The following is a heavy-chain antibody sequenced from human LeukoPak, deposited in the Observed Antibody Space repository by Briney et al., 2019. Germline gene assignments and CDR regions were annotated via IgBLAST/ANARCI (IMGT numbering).Heavy chain of an antibody. V-gene: IGHV4-34*01. CDR3: ARGCSSTSCYIAMDV. Sequence: PSETLSLTCAVYGGSFSGYYWSWIRQPPGKGLEWIGEINHSGSTNYNPSLKSRVTISVDTSKNQFSLKLSSVTAADTAVYYCARGCSSTSCYIAMDVWGKGTTVTVSS. CDR2: INHSGST. CDR1: GGSFSGYY. J-gene: IGHJ6*03. D-gene: IGHD2-2*02.